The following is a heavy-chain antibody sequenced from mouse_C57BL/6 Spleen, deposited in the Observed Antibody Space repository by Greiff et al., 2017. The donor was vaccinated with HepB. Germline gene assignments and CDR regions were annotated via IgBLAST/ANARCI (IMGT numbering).Heavy chain of an antibody. CDR3: ARRDDYDGYAMDY. Sequence: VQLQQPGAELVRPGSSVKLSCKASGYTFTSYWMDWVKQRPGQGLEWIGNIYPSDSETHYNQKFKDKATLTVDKSSSTAYMQLSSLTSEDSAVYYCARRDDYDGYAMDYWGQGTSVTVSS. D-gene: IGHD2-4*01. CDR1: GYTFTSYW. V-gene: IGHV1-61*01. CDR2: IYPSDSET. J-gene: IGHJ4*01.